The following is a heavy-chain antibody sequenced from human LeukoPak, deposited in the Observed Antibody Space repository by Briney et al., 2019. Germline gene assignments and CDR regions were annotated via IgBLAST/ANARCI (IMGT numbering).Heavy chain of an antibody. V-gene: IGHV4-4*02. CDR2: IYHSGST. Sequence: KPSGTLSLTCDVSGGSISTSNWWSWVRQTPGKGLAWLGEIYHSGSTNYNPSLKSRVTISIDKSKNQFSLKLSSVTAADTAVYYCARGVAAAGLDYWGQGTLVTVSS. CDR3: ARGVAAAGLDY. J-gene: IGHJ4*02. D-gene: IGHD6-13*01. CDR1: GGSISTSNW.